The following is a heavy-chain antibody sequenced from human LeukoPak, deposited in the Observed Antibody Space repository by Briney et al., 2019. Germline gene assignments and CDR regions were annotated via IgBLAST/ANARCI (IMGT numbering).Heavy chain of an antibody. CDR2: ISDSGHRT. J-gene: IGHJ3*02. Sequence: GGSLRLSCAASTFSFRNFAMSWVRLAPGKGLEWVSGISDSGHRTDYADSVEGRFTISRDNSKNTLYLQMDSLRAEDTALYYCARKKWEPTSNDAFDIWGQGTMVTVSS. CDR3: ARKKWEPTSNDAFDI. D-gene: IGHD1-26*01. V-gene: IGHV3-23*01. CDR1: TFSFRNFA.